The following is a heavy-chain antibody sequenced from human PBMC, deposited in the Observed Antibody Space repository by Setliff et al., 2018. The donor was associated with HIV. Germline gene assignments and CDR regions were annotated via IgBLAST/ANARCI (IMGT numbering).Heavy chain of an antibody. Sequence: PSETLSLTCAVSGYSISSGYYWGWIRQPPGKGLEWIGSIYHSGSTYSSPSLKSRVTISVDTSKNQFSLKLTSVTAADTAVYYCARPIEGYYDAFHIWGQGTLVTVSS. CDR1: GYSISSGYY. CDR3: ARPIEGYYDAFHI. J-gene: IGHJ3*02. D-gene: IGHD2-8*01. CDR2: IYHSGST. V-gene: IGHV4-38-2*01.